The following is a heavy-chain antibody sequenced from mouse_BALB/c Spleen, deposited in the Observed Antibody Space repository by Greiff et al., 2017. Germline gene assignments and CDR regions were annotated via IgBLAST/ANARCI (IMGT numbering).Heavy chain of an antibody. V-gene: IGHV5-6-5*01. CDR2: ISSGGST. D-gene: IGHD1-1*01. J-gene: IGHJ2*01. CDR3: ARCRGYYGSFDY. Sequence: EVKLMESGGGLVKPGGSLKLSCAASGFTFSSYAMSWVRQTPEKRLEWVASISSGGSTYYPDSVKGRFTISRDNARNILYLQMSSLRSEDTAMYYCARCRGYYGSFDYWGQGTTLTVSS. CDR1: GFTFSSYA.